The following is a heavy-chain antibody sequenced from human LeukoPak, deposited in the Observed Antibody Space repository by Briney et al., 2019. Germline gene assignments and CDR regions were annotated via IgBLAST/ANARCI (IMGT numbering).Heavy chain of an antibody. D-gene: IGHD1-14*01. J-gene: IGHJ4*02. CDR2: ISNNGGSS. CDR3: VKITSVTGGDC. Sequence: PGGSLRLSCSASGFTFSAYAMYWVRQAPGKGLEYVSGISNNGGSSFYADSVKGRFTISRDNSNNTLYLQMSSLRAEDTAVYYCVKITSVTGGDCWGQGTRLTVSS. CDR1: GFTFSAYA. V-gene: IGHV3-64D*09.